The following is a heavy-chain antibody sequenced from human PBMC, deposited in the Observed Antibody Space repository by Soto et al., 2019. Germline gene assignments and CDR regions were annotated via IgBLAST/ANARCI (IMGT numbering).Heavy chain of an antibody. CDR2: MGTAGDT. Sequence: EVQLVESGGGLVQPGGSLRLSCAASGFTFSSYDMHWVRQATGKGLEWVSAMGTAGDTYYPGSVKGRFTISRENAKNSLYLQMNSLRAGDTAVYYCARARGYCSGGSCYNWFDPWGQGTLVTVSS. D-gene: IGHD2-15*01. V-gene: IGHV3-13*01. J-gene: IGHJ5*02. CDR3: ARARGYCSGGSCYNWFDP. CDR1: GFTFSSYD.